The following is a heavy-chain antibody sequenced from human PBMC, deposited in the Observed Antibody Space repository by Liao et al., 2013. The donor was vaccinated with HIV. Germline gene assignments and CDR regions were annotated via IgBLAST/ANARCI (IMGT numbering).Heavy chain of an antibody. Sequence: QLQLQESGPGLVKPSETLSLTCTVSGGSISSSSYYWGWIRQPPGKGLEWIGYVQSGGTTKYNPSLTSRVTMSLDTSKNQLSLRLSSVTAADTAVYYCARARLPQFAFWSEKPYSFDSWGQGTLVIVSS. D-gene: IGHD3-3*01. CDR1: GGSISSSSYY. CDR3: ARARLPQFAFWSEKPYSFDS. CDR2: VQSGGTT. V-gene: IGHV4-61*05. J-gene: IGHJ4*02.